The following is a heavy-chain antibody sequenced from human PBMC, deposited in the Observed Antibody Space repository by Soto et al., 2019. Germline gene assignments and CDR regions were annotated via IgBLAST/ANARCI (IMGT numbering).Heavy chain of an antibody. V-gene: IGHV3-30*18. Sequence: PGGSLRLSCAASGFTFSSYGMHWVRQAPGKGLEWVAVISYDGSNKYYADSVKGRFTISRDNSKNTLYLQMNSLRAEDTAVYYCAKTAVAVAIDAFDIWGQGTMVTVSS. J-gene: IGHJ3*02. CDR2: ISYDGSNK. CDR1: GFTFSSYG. D-gene: IGHD6-19*01. CDR3: AKTAVAVAIDAFDI.